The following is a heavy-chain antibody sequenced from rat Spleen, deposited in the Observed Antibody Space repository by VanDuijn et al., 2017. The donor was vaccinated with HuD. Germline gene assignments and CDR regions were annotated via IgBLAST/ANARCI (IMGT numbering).Heavy chain of an antibody. CDR1: GFTFSDYY. Sequence: EVQLVDSGGGLVLPGRSLKLSCAASGFTFSDYYMAWVRQAPKKGLEWVASISYEGSGAYYGDSVKGRFTISRDNAKSTLYLQMNSLRSEDTATYYCARLKEPFDYWGQGVMVTVSS. J-gene: IGHJ2*01. V-gene: IGHV5-22*01. CDR3: ARLKEPFDY. CDR2: ISYEGSGA.